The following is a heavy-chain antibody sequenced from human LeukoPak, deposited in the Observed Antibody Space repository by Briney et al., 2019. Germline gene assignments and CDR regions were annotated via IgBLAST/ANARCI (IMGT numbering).Heavy chain of an antibody. CDR1: GFTFSSYW. J-gene: IGHJ4*02. CDR2: IKQDGSEK. V-gene: IGHV3-7*01. CDR3: ARELSSGWYYIDY. D-gene: IGHD6-19*01. Sequence: GGSLRLSCVASGFTFSSYWMSWVRQAPGKGLEWVANIKQDGSEKYYVDSVKGRFTISRDNAKNSLYLQMNSLRAEDTAVYYCARELSSGWYYIDYWGQGTLVTVSS.